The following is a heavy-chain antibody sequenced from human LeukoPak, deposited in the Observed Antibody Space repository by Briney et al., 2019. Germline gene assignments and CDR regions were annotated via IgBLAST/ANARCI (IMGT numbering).Heavy chain of an antibody. CDR1: GYTFTGYY. CDR3: ASGGSYYYGMDV. J-gene: IGHJ6*02. CDR2: ISAYNGNT. V-gene: IGHV1-18*04. D-gene: IGHD3-16*01. Sequence: ASVKVSCKASGYTFTGYYMHWVRQAPGQGLEWMGWISAYNGNTNYAQKLQGRVTMTTDTSTSTAYMELRSLRSDDTAVYYCASGGSYYYGMDVWGQGTTVTVSS.